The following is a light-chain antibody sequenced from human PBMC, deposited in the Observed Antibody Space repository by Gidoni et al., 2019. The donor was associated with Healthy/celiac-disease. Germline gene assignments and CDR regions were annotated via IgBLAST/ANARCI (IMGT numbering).Light chain of an antibody. V-gene: IGKV3-11*01. CDR1: QSVSSY. J-gene: IGKJ1*01. Sequence: EIVLTQSPATLSLSPGERATPSCRASQSVSSYLAWYQQKPGQAPMLLLYDASNRATGIPARFSGSGSGTDFTLTISSLEPEDFAVYYCQQRSNWSWTFGQGTKVEIK. CDR3: QQRSNWSWT. CDR2: DAS.